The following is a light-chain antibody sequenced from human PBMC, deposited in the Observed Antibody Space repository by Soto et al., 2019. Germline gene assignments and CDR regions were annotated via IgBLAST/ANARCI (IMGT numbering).Light chain of an antibody. CDR3: QHYTSYSEA. CDR1: QTISSW. V-gene: IGKV1-5*03. CDR2: KAS. Sequence: DIQMTQSPSTLSGSVGDRVTITCRASQTISSWLAWYQQKPGKAPKLLIYKASTLKSGVPSRFSGSVSGTEFTLTISSLQPDDFATYYCQHYTSYSEAFGQGTKVDIX. J-gene: IGKJ1*01.